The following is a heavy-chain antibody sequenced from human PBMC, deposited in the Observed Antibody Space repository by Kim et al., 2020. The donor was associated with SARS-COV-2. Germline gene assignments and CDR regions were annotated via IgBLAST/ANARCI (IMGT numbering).Heavy chain of an antibody. J-gene: IGHJ6*02. CDR1: GGTFSSYA. V-gene: IGHV1-69*13. Sequence: SVKVSCKASGGTFSSYAISWVRQAPGQGLEWMGGIIPIFGTANYAQKFQGRVTITADESTSTAYMELSSLRSEDTAVYYCARDQPIDYGDYSLTPDYYYYGMDVWGQGTTVTVSS. CDR3: ARDQPIDYGDYSLTPDYYYYGMDV. CDR2: IIPIFGTA. D-gene: IGHD4-17*01.